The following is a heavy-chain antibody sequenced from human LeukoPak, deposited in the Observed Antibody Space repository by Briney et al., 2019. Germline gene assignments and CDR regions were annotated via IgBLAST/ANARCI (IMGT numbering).Heavy chain of an antibody. D-gene: IGHD6-13*01. V-gene: IGHV3-11*01. CDR2: IVSSGDTT. J-gene: IGHJ4*02. Sequence: GGSLRLSCEASGFRFSDYYMTWIRQAPGVGLKWISYIVSSGDTTYYADSVKGRFTISRDSAKNSLYLQMNSLRAEDTAVYFCARGDSSSWYVGYHILDVWGQGALVTVSS. CDR1: GFRFSDYY. CDR3: ARGDSSSWYVGYHILDV.